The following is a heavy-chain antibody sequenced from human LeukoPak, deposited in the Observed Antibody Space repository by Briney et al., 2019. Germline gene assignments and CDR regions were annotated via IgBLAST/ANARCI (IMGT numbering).Heavy chain of an antibody. CDR1: GFTFSSYG. D-gene: IGHD3-16*01. J-gene: IGHJ5*02. CDR2: IRYDGSNK. Sequence: GGSLRLSCAASGFTFSSYGMHWVRQAPGKGLEWVAFIRYDGSNKYYADSVKGRFTISRDNSKNTLYLQMNSLRAEDTAVYYCARDGMIPAPGFDPWGQGTLVTVSS. V-gene: IGHV3-30*02. CDR3: ARDGMIPAPGFDP.